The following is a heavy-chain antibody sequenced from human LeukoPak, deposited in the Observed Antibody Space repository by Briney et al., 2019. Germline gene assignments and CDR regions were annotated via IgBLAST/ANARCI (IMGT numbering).Heavy chain of an antibody. V-gene: IGHV1-18*01. D-gene: IGHD2-2*01. CDR2: ISAYNGNT. J-gene: IGHJ5*02. CDR3: ARDLGDIVVIPTAISLP. CDR1: GYSFTSYG. Sequence: ASVKVPCKASGYSFTSYGINWVRQAPGQGLEWMGWISAYNGNTKYAQKLQGRVTMTTDTSTSTAYMELRSLRSDDTAVYYCARDLGDIVVIPTAISLPWGQGTLVTVSS.